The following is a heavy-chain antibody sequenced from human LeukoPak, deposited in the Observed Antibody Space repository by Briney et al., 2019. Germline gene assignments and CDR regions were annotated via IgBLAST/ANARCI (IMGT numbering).Heavy chain of an antibody. D-gene: IGHD5-24*01. CDR1: GFTFSSYG. J-gene: IGHJ4*02. CDR2: IRYDGSNK. Sequence: PGGSLRLSCAASGFTFSSYGMHWVRQAPGKGLEWVAFIRYDGSNKYYADSVKGRFTISRDNSKNTLYLQMNSLRAEDTAVYYCAKGGRDGYRKDLFDYWGQGTLVTVSS. CDR3: AKGGRDGYRKDLFDY. V-gene: IGHV3-30*02.